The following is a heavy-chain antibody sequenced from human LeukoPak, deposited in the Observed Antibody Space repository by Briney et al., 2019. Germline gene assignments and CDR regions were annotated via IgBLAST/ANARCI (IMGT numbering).Heavy chain of an antibody. V-gene: IGHV1-3*03. J-gene: IGHJ5*02. CDR2: INAGNGNT. Sequence: ASVKVSCTASGYTFTNYAMHWVRQAPGQRLEWMGWINAGNGNTKYSQDFQGRVTITRDTSASTAYMALSSLRSEDMAVYYCVRDKGYCSGGSCSLTNWFDPWGQGTLVTVSS. D-gene: IGHD2-15*01. CDR1: GYTFTNYA. CDR3: VRDKGYCSGGSCSLTNWFDP.